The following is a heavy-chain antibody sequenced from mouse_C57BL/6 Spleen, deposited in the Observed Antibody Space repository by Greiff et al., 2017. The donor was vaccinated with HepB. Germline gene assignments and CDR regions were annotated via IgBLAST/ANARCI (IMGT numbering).Heavy chain of an antibody. CDR3: ARERYYGSRGWFAY. J-gene: IGHJ3*01. D-gene: IGHD1-1*01. Sequence: VQLQQPGAELVKPGASVKMSCKASGYTFTSDWITWVKQRPGQGLEWIGDIYPGSGSTNYNEKFKSKATLTVDTSSSTAYMQLSSLTSEDSAVYYCARERYYGSRGWFAYWGQGTLVTVSA. CDR2: IYPGSGST. V-gene: IGHV1-55*01. CDR1: GYTFTSDW.